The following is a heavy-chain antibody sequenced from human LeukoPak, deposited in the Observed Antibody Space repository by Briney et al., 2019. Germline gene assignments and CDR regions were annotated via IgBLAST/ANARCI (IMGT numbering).Heavy chain of an antibody. CDR3: ARLGGLRAFDI. CDR1: GDSISNYY. V-gene: IGHV4-38-2*02. Sequence: PSETLSLTCTVSGDSISNYYWGWIRQPPGKGLEWIGSIYHSGSTYYNPSPKSRVTISVDTSKNQFSLKLSSVTAADTAVYYCARLGGLRAFDIWGQGTMVTVSS. D-gene: IGHD5-12*01. CDR2: IYHSGST. J-gene: IGHJ3*02.